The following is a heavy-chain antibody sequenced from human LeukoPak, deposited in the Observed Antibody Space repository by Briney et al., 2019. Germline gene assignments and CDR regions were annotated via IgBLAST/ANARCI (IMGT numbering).Heavy chain of an antibody. CDR3: AALVGATPFDY. D-gene: IGHD1-26*01. CDR2: MNPNSGNT. CDR1: GYTFTSYD. J-gene: IGHJ4*02. Sequence: ASVKVSCKASGYTFTSYDINWVRQATGQGLEWMGWMNPNSGNTGYAQKFQGRVTITRNTTISTAYMELSRLRSDDTAVYYCAALVGATPFDYWGQGTLVTVSS. V-gene: IGHV1-8*03.